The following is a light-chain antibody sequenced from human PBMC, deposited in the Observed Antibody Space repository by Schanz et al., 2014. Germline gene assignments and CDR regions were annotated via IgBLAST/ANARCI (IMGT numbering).Light chain of an antibody. CDR2: GAS. CDR1: QSISSSY. CDR3: QQYDNSPTVT. J-gene: IGKJ4*01. Sequence: EVVLTQSPGTVSLSPGERATLSCRASQSISSSYLAWYQQKPGQAPRLLIYGASSRANGIPDRFSGSGSGTDFTLTITRLEPEDFAVYYCQQYDNSPTVTFGGGTKVEIK. V-gene: IGKV3-20*01.